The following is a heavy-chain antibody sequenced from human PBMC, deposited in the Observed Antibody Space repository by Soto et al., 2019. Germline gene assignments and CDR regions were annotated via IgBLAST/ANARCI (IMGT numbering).Heavy chain of an antibody. Sequence: ASVKVSCKTSGYSFSTNDINWVRQASGQGLEWLGWMNPTRDKTAYAQKFQGRVTITWDTAISTAYLELSSLTSEDTAVYYCARGEYVAWNWG. D-gene: IGHD5-12*01. CDR1: GYSFSTND. CDR2: MNPTRDKT. V-gene: IGHV1-8*03. J-gene: IGHJ1*01. CDR3: ARGEYVAWN.